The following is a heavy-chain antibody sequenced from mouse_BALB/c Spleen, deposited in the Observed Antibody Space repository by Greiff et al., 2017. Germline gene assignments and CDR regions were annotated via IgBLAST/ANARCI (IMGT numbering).Heavy chain of an antibody. CDR3: ARAGHYGSSSAWFAY. V-gene: IGHV3-2*02. J-gene: IGHJ3*01. Sequence: VQLQQSGPGLVKPSQSLSLTCTVTGYSITSDYAWNWIRQFPGNKLEWMGYISYSGSTSYNPSLKSRISITRDTSKNQFFLQLNSVTTEDTATYYCARAGHYGSSSAWFAYWGQGTLVTVSA. D-gene: IGHD1-1*01. CDR1: GYSITSDYA. CDR2: ISYSGST.